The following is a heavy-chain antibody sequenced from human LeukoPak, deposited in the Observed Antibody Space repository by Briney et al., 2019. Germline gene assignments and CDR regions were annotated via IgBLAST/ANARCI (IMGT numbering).Heavy chain of an antibody. J-gene: IGHJ4*02. V-gene: IGHV3-48*03. Sequence: GGSLRLSCEGSGFTFSGYEMNWVRQAPGKGLEWVAYITDGRSSGSPIYYADSVKGRFTISRDNAKNSVYLQMSSLRAEDTAVYYCASLWVVGYWGQGTLVTVSS. CDR3: ASLWVVGY. CDR1: GFTFSGYE. CDR2: ITDGRSSGSPI. D-gene: IGHD6-13*01.